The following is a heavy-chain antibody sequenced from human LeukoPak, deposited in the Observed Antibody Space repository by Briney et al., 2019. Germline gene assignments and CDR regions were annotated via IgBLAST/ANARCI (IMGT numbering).Heavy chain of an antibody. CDR1: GFTFSSYA. Sequence: GGSLRLSCAASGFTFSSYAMSWVRQAPGKGLEWVSVIYSGGSTYYADSVKGRFTISRDNSKNTLYLQMNSLRAEDTAVYYCAASTTASDNWGQGTLVTVSS. V-gene: IGHV3-53*01. D-gene: IGHD1-26*01. CDR2: IYSGGST. CDR3: AASTTASDN. J-gene: IGHJ4*02.